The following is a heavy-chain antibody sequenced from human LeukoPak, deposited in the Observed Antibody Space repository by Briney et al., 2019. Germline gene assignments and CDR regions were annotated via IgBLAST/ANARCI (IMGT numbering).Heavy chain of an antibody. J-gene: IGHJ3*02. V-gene: IGHV3-66*04. Sequence: GGSLRLSCAASGFTVSSNYMSWVRQAPGKGLEWVSVIYSGGSTYYADSVKGRFTISRDNSKNTLYLQMNSLRAEDTAVYYCARPYYYGSGPSYDAFDIWGQGTMVTVSS. CDR1: GFTVSSNY. CDR2: IYSGGST. CDR3: ARPYYYGSGPSYDAFDI. D-gene: IGHD3-10*01.